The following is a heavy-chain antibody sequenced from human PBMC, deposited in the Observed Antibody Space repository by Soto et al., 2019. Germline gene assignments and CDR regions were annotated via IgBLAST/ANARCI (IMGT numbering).Heavy chain of an antibody. D-gene: IGHD3-16*02. J-gene: IGHJ5*01. Sequence: QVQLVESGGGVVQPGRSLRLSCAASGFTFSSYAMHWVRQAPGKGLEWVAVISYDGSNKYYADSVKGRFTISRDNSKNTLYLQMNSLGAEDTAVYYCASPLIRGLGELSYNWFDSWGQGTLVTVSS. CDR2: ISYDGSNK. V-gene: IGHV3-30-3*01. CDR1: GFTFSSYA. CDR3: ASPLIRGLGELSYNWFDS.